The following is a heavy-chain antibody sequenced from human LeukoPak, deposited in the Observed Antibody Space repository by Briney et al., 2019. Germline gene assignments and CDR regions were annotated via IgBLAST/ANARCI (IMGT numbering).Heavy chain of an antibody. CDR3: ARDYDILTGYFSWFDP. CDR2: IIPIFGTA. Sequence: GSSVKVSCKASGGTFSSYAISWVRQAPGQGLEWMGGIIPIFGTANYAQKFQGRVTITADESTSTAYMELSSLRSEDTAVYYCARDYDILTGYFSWFDPWGQGTLVTVSS. CDR1: GGTFSSYA. V-gene: IGHV1-69*01. J-gene: IGHJ5*02. D-gene: IGHD3-9*01.